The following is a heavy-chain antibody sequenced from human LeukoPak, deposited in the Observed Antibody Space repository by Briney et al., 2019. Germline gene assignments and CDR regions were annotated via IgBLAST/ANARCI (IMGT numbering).Heavy chain of an antibody. CDR2: IKQDGSEK. CDR1: GFTFSSYW. D-gene: IGHD5-12*01. CDR3: ARDGIVATYDY. Sequence: PGGSLRLSCAASGFTFSSYWMSWIRQAPGKGLEWVANIKQDGSEKYYVDSVKGRFTISRDNAKNSLYLQMNSLRAEDTAVYYCARDGIVATYDYWGQGTLVTVSS. V-gene: IGHV3-7*01. J-gene: IGHJ4*02.